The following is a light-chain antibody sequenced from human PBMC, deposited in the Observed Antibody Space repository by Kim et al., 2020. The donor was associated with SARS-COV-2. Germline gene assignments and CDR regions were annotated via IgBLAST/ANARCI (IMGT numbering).Light chain of an antibody. CDR2: DVR. Sequence: QSITSSVTGTSSDVGGYIYVSWYQQHPGKAPKLMIYDVRRRPSGVSNRFSGSKSGNTASLTISGLQAEDEADYYCSSYTSSGSLRIFGGGTKLTVL. CDR1: SSDVGGYIY. J-gene: IGLJ2*01. V-gene: IGLV2-14*04. CDR3: SSYTSSGSLRI.